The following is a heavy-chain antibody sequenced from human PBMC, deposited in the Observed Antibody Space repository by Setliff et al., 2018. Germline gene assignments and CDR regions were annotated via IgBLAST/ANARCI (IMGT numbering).Heavy chain of an antibody. CDR2: ISRSSSAI. D-gene: IGHD3-10*01. V-gene: IGHV3-48*04. CDR1: GFTFSTYS. Sequence: GGSLRLSCAASGFTFSTYSMNWVRQAPGKGLEWVSYISRSSSAIFYADSVKGRFTISRDNAKNSLFLLMDSLRVEDTAVYYCARAGETKYYSASGNYYNVHWGQGTLVTVSS. CDR3: ARAGETKYYSASGNYYNVH. J-gene: IGHJ4*02.